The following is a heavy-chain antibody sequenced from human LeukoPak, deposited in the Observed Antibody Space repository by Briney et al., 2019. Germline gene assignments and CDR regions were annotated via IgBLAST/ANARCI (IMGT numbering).Heavy chain of an antibody. CDR1: GGSISSYY. CDR3: ARSTRAGDGDY. V-gene: IGHV4-59*08. D-gene: IGHD5-24*01. J-gene: IGHJ4*02. CDR2: IYYSGST. Sequence: SGTLSLTCTVSGGSISSYYWSWIRQPPGKGLEWIGYIYYSGSTNYNPSLKSRVTISVDTSKNQFSLKLSSVTAADTAVYYCARSTRAGDGDYWGQGTLVTVSS.